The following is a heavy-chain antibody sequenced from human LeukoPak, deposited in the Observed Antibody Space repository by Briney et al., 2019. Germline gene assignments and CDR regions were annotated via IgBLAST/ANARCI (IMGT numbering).Heavy chain of an antibody. CDR1: GGSISSYY. D-gene: IGHD1-26*01. V-gene: IGHV4-59*01. J-gene: IGHJ3*02. CDR3: ARGPWELLGAFDI. CDR2: IYYSGST. Sequence: PSETLSLTCTVSGGSISSYYWSWIRQPPGKGLEWIGYIYYSGSTNYNPSLKSRVTISVDTSKNQFSLKLSSVTAADTAVYYCARGPWELLGAFDIWGQGTMVTVSS.